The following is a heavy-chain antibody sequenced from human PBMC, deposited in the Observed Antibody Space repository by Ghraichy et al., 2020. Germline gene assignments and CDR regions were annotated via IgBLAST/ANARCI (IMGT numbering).Heavy chain of an antibody. CDR3: ARTYGSGKNWLDP. CDR2: VSFSGRT. V-gene: IGHV4-59*01. D-gene: IGHD3-10*01. J-gene: IGHJ5*02. CDR1: DGFIGHFY. Sequence: SQTLSLTCTVSDGFIGHFYWAWIRQPPEKGLEWIGNVSFSGRTTYNPSLKSRVAISVDTSKNQFSLKLNSVTAADTAVYYCARTYGSGKNWLDPWGQGTLVTVSS.